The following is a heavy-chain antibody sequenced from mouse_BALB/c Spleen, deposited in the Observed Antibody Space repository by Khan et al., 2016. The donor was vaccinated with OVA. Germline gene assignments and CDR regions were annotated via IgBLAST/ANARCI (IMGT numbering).Heavy chain of an antibody. V-gene: IGHV10-1*02. CDR1: GFTFNTYA. CDR3: VVQLGLRSAWFAY. Sequence: EVQLVESGGGLVQPKGSLKLSCAASGFTFNTYAMNWVRQAPGKGLEWVARIRSKSNNYATYYADSVKDRFTISRDDSQSMLYLQKNNLKTEDTADYYCVVQLGLRSAWFAYWGQGTLVTVSA. CDR2: IRSKSNNYAT. J-gene: IGHJ3*01. D-gene: IGHD3-1*01.